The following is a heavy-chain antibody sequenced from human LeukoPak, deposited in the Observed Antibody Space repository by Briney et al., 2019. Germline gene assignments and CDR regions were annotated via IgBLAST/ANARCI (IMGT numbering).Heavy chain of an antibody. CDR2: IKEDGSEK. Sequence: GGSLRLSFAASGFPFSSYWMSWVRPAPGKGLEWVANIKEDGSEKYYLDSVKGRFTISRDNAKNPLYVQMNSMRAEDTAVYYCARDPGYSSSWPHDYYYMDVWGKGTTVTVSS. CDR3: ARDPGYSSSWPHDYYYMDV. CDR1: GFPFSSYW. J-gene: IGHJ6*03. V-gene: IGHV3-7*01. D-gene: IGHD6-13*01.